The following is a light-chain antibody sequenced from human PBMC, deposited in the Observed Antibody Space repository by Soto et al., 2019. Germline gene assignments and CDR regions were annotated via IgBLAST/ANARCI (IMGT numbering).Light chain of an antibody. CDR1: SSDIGGQNF. CDR2: GVT. V-gene: IGLV2-14*01. CDR3: RSYSSSYTWV. J-gene: IGLJ3*02. Sequence: QSALTQPASASGSPGQSITISCIGTSSDIGGQNFVSWHQQRPGKAPTFLIYGVTNRPSGVSNRFSGSKSGNTASLTISGLQADDEADYYCRSYSSSYTWVFGGGTKLTVL.